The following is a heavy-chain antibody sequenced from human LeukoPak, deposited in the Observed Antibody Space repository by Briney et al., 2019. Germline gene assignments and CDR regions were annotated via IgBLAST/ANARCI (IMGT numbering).Heavy chain of an antibody. J-gene: IGHJ4*02. V-gene: IGHV4-38-2*01. CDR2: IYHSGNT. CDR1: GYSISSGFY. D-gene: IGHD5-18*01. Sequence: PSETLSLTCAVSGYSISSGFYWGWIRQPPGEGLEWIGTIYHSGNTYYNPSLKSRVTVSLDTSKNQFSLKLSSVTAADTAVYYCARTIQLNSFDFWGPGTLVTVSS. CDR3: ARTIQLNSFDF.